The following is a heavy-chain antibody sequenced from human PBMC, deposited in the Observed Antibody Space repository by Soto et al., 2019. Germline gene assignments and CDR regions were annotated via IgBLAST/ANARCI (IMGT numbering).Heavy chain of an antibody. Sequence: QVQLQESGPGLVKPSQTLSLTCPVSGDSISSGGYYWTWIRQHPGKGLEWIGYIYYSATTFYNPSLKSRLTMSVDTSKNQFSLKLRSVTAADTAVYYCARTNGPRTHYGLDVWGQGTTVTVSS. J-gene: IGHJ6*02. CDR3: ARTNGPRTHYGLDV. V-gene: IGHV4-31*03. CDR1: GDSISSGGYY. CDR2: IYYSATT. D-gene: IGHD2-8*01.